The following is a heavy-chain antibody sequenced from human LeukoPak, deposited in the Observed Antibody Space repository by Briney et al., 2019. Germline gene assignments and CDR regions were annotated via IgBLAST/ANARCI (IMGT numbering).Heavy chain of an antibody. CDR1: GGSITSYY. CDR2: IYYSGST. Sequence: PSETLSLTCTVSGGSITSYYWSWVRQPPGKGLEWIGYIYYSGSTNYNPSLKSRVTISVDTSKKQFSLKLSFVTAADTAVYYCARDSENYYGSGSYLPLDYWGQGTLVTVSS. V-gene: IGHV4-59*12. D-gene: IGHD3-10*01. J-gene: IGHJ4*02. CDR3: ARDSENYYGSGSYLPLDY.